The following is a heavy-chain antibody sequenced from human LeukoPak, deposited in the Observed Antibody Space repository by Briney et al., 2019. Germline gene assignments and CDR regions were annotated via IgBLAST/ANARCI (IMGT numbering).Heavy chain of an antibody. J-gene: IGHJ5*02. CDR2: IYYSGST. V-gene: IGHV4-39*01. CDR3: AGPSPAAGWFDP. D-gene: IGHD2-2*01. CDR1: GGSISSSSYY. Sequence: SETLSRTCTVSGGSISSSSYYWGWIGQPPGKGLEWIGSIYYSGSTYYNPSLKSRVTISVDTSKNQFSLKLSSVTAADTAVYYCAGPSPAAGWFDPWGQGTLVTVSS.